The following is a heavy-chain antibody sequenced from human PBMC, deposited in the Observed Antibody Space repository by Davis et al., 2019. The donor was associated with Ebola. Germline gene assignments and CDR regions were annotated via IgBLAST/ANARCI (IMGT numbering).Heavy chain of an antibody. CDR3: AKHFSGSYCQDY. CDR2: ITGSGGS. V-gene: IGHV3-23*01. CDR1: GFTFSSYA. D-gene: IGHD1-26*01. Sequence: PGGSLRLSCAASGFTFSSYAMSWVRQAPGKGLEWVSAITGSGGSDHADSVRGRFTISRDNSKNTLYLQMNSLRVEDTAVYFCAKHFSGSYCQDYWGQGSLVTVSS. J-gene: IGHJ4*02.